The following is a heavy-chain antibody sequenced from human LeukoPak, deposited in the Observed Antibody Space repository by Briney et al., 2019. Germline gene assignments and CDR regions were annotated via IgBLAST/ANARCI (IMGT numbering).Heavy chain of an antibody. CDR1: GGSISSGGYY. Sequence: PSETLSLTCTVSGGSISSGGYYWSWIRQPAGKGLEWIGRIYTSGSTNYNPSLESRVTMSVDTSKNQFSLKLSSVTAADTAVYYCARDPSAAPGYWGQGTLVTVSS. V-gene: IGHV4-61*02. CDR2: IYTSGST. J-gene: IGHJ4*02. CDR3: ARDPSAAPGY. D-gene: IGHD6-13*01.